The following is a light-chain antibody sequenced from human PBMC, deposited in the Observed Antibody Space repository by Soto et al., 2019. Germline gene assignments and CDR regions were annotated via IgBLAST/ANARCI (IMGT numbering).Light chain of an antibody. J-gene: IGLJ1*01. CDR1: SSDVGGYNY. Sequence: QTVLTQPRSVSGSPGQSVTLSCTGTSSDVGGYNYVSWYQQHPGKAPKLMIYDVSKRPSGVPDRFSGSKSGNTASLTISGLQAEDEADYYCCSYAGSYSYVFGTGTKLTVL. V-gene: IGLV2-11*01. CDR3: CSYAGSYSYV. CDR2: DVS.